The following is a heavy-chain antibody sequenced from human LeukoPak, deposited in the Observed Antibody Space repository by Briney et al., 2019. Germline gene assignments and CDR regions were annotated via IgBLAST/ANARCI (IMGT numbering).Heavy chain of an antibody. D-gene: IGHD2-8*02. CDR3: AFTLHDHTGRGDLDH. J-gene: IGHJ4*02. CDR1: GGSISSSNW. Sequence: PLETLSLTCAVSGGSISSSNWWSWVRQAPGKGLEWVANIKQDGGEKYYVDSVKGRFTISRDNAKNSVYLQMNSLRAEDTAVFYCAFTLHDHTGRGDLDHWGQGTLVTVSS. V-gene: IGHV3-7*01. CDR2: IKQDGGEK.